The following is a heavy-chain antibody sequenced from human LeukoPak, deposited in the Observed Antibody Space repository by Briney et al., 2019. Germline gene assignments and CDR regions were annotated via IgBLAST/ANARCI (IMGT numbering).Heavy chain of an antibody. V-gene: IGHV3-21*01. J-gene: IGHJ5*02. CDR3: ARGRVVVVAATVSWFDP. CDR2: TSSRSTYI. D-gene: IGHD2-15*01. Sequence: PGGSLRLSCAASGFAFNNYSMNWVRQAPGMGLEWVSSTSSRSTYIFYADSVKGRFTISRDNAKNSLYLQMNSLRAEDTAVYYCARGRVVVVAATVSWFDPWGQGTLVTVSS. CDR1: GFAFNNYS.